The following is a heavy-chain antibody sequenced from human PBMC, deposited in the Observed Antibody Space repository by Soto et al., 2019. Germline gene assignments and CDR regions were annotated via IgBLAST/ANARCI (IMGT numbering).Heavy chain of an antibody. CDR1: GYTFTSYG. Sequence: ASVKVSCKASGYTFTSYGWERQALGQGLERMDWISGSNGNTNYAQNLQGRGTMTTDTSTSTAYMELRSLRSDDTAVYYCARVRAAPGSYYFDYWG. V-gene: IGHV1-18*01. CDR3: ARVRAAPGSYYFDY. D-gene: IGHD6-13*01. J-gene: IGHJ4*01. CDR2: ISGSNGNT.